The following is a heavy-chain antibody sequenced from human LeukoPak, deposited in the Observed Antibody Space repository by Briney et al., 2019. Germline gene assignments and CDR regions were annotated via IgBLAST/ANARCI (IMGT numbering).Heavy chain of an antibody. D-gene: IGHD2-2*01. CDR3: ASSADRYQLLCYFDY. J-gene: IGHJ4*02. Sequence: PGGSLRLSCAASGFTFSSYAMHWVRQAPGKGLEYVSAISSNGGSTYYANSVKGRFTISRDNSKNTLYLQMNSLRAEDTAVYYCASSADRYQLLCYFDYWGQGTLVTVSS. V-gene: IGHV3-64*01. CDR1: GFTFSSYA. CDR2: ISSNGGST.